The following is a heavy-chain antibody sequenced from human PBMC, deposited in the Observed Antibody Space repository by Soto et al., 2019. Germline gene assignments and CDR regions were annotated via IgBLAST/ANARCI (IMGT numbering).Heavy chain of an antibody. CDR1: GYSFSGYY. J-gene: IGHJ6*02. CDR3: AIYGPFLEWYCYGMDV. CDR2: INPNSGET. V-gene: IGHV1-2*02. Sequence: QVQLVQSGAEVKKPGASVKVSCKASGYSFSGYYIHWVRQAPGQGLEWMGWINPNSGETDYAQKFLGRVTMTSDTSISTAFMALSSLRSDATAVYYCAIYGPFLEWYCYGMDVWGQGTTVTVSS. D-gene: IGHD3-3*01.